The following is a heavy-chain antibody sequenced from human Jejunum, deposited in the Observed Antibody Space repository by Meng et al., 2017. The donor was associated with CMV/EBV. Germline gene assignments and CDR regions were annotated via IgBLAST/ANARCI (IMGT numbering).Heavy chain of an antibody. CDR1: SYY. CDR2: IYYRGST. V-gene: IGHV4-59*01. CDR3: ASGGIYDFWSGYYTGQTWFDP. J-gene: IGHJ5*02. D-gene: IGHD3-3*01. Sequence: SYYWSWIRQPPGKGLEWIGYIYYRGSTNYNPSLKSRVTISVDTSKNQFSLKLSSVTAADTAVYYCASGGIYDFWSGYYTGQTWFDPWGQGTLVTVSS.